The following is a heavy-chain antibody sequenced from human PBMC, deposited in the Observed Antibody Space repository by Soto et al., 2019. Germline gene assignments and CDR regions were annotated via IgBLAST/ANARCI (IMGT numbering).Heavy chain of an antibody. Sequence: QVQLVQSGAEVKKPGSSVKVSCKASGGTFSSYAISWVRQAPGQGLEWMGGIIPIFGTANYAQKFQGRVTITADESTRTAYMELSSLRSEDTAVYYCARDATAYCGGDCYSDYWGQGTLVTVSS. D-gene: IGHD2-21*02. CDR1: GGTFSSYA. J-gene: IGHJ4*02. V-gene: IGHV1-69*12. CDR2: IIPIFGTA. CDR3: ARDATAYCGGDCYSDY.